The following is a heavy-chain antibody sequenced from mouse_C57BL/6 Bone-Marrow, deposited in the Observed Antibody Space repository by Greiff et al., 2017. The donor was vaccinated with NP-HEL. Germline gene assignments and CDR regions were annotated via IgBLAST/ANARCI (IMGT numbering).Heavy chain of an antibody. CDR2: IRLKSDNYAT. J-gene: IGHJ3*01. Sequence: EVKVEESGGGLVQPGGSMKLSCVASGFTFSNYWMNWVRQSPEKGLEWVAQIRLKSDNYATHYAESVTGRFTISRDDSKSSVYLQMNNLRAEDTGIYYCTGGVGFAYWGQGTLVTVSA. CDR1: GFTFSNYW. CDR3: TGGVGFAY. V-gene: IGHV6-3*01.